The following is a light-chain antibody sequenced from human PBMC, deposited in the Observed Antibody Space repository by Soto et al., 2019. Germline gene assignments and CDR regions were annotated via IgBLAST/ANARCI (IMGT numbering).Light chain of an antibody. J-gene: IGLJ2*01. CDR2: LDSDGSH. CDR1: SGHSSYA. CDR3: QTWGTGIHVV. V-gene: IGLV4-69*01. Sequence: QLVLTQSPSASASLGASVKLTCTLSSGHSSYAIAWHQQQPEKGPRYLMKLDSDGSHTKGDAIPDRFSGSSSGAERYLTISSLQSEDEAAYYCQTWGTGIHVVFGGGTKLNVL.